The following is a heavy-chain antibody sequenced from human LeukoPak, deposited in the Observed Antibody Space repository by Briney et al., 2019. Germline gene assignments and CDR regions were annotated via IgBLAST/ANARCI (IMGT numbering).Heavy chain of an antibody. Sequence: SETLSLTCTVPGASISSHYWSWIRQPPGKGLEWIGYIYDSGTTNYNPSLKSRVTISVNTSQKQLSLKLSSVTAADTAVYYCARLLYGGYTYDYWGQGILVTVSS. D-gene: IGHD5-12*01. CDR2: IYDSGTT. J-gene: IGHJ4*01. CDR3: ARLLYGGYTYDY. CDR1: GASISSHY. V-gene: IGHV4-59*08.